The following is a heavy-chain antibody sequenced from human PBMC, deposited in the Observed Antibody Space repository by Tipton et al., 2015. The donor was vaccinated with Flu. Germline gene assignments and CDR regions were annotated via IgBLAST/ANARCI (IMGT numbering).Heavy chain of an antibody. J-gene: IGHJ4*02. CDR3: AREGSVDGYNYSYFDY. CDR2: IYTSGST. Sequence: TLSLTCTVSGGSISSYYWSWIRQPAGKGLEWIGRIYTSGSTNYNPSLKSRVTISVDTSKNQFSLKLSSVTAADTAVYYCAREGSVDGYNYSYFDYWGQGTLVTVSS. V-gene: IGHV4-4*07. D-gene: IGHD5-24*01. CDR1: GGSISSYY.